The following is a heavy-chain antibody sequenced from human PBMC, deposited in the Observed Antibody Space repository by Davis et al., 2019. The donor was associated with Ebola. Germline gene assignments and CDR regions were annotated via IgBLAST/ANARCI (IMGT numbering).Heavy chain of an antibody. J-gene: IGHJ5*02. D-gene: IGHD2-2*02. CDR2: ISAYNGNT. CDR3: ARSRDIVVVPAAIGAGWFDP. Sequence: ASVKVSCKASGYTFTSYGISWVRQAPGQGLEWMGWISAYNGNTNYAQKLQGRVTMTTDTSTSTAYMELRSLRSDDTAVYYCARSRDIVVVPAAIGAGWFDPWGQGTLVTVSS. V-gene: IGHV1-18*01. CDR1: GYTFTSYG.